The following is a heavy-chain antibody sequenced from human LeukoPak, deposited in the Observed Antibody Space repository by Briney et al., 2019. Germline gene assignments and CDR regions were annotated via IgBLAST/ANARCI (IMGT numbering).Heavy chain of an antibody. CDR3: AREGYYGSGSPPSLYFDY. D-gene: IGHD3-10*01. Sequence: GGSLRLSCAASGFTFSSYAIHWVRQAPGKGLEWVAVISYDGSNKYYADSVKGRFTISRDNSRSTLYLQMNSLRPEDTAIYYCAREGYYGSGSPPSLYFDYWGQGTLVTVSS. CDR2: ISYDGSNK. V-gene: IGHV3-30-3*01. J-gene: IGHJ4*02. CDR1: GFTFSSYA.